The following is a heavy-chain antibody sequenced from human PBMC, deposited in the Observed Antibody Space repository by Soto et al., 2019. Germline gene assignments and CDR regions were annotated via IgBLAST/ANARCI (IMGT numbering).Heavy chain of an antibody. Sequence: EVQLLGSGGGLVQPGGSLRLSCAASGFTFSGYAMSWVRQAPGKGLEWVSGISGSAASTNYADSVKGRFTISRDNSKSTLYLQMNSLRAEDTAVYYCAKDVHYDILTGIEYFHHWAQGTLVTLSS. CDR1: GFTFSGYA. D-gene: IGHD3-9*01. V-gene: IGHV3-23*01. CDR3: AKDVHYDILTGIEYFHH. CDR2: ISGSAAST. J-gene: IGHJ1*01.